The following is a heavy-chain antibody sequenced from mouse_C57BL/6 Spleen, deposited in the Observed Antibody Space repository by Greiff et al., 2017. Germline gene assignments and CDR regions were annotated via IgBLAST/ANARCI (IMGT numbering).Heavy chain of an antibody. CDR2: INPNNGGN. J-gene: IGHJ2*01. V-gene: IGHV1-26*01. Sequence: VQLQQSGPELVKPGASVKISCKASGYTFTDYYMNWVKQSHGKSLEWIGDINPNNGGNSYNQKFKGKATLTVDKSSSTAYMELRSLTSEHSAVYYCARGGGATTEVAADYFDYWGQGTTLTVSS. D-gene: IGHD1-1*01. CDR1: GYTFTDYY. CDR3: ARGGGATTEVAADYFDY.